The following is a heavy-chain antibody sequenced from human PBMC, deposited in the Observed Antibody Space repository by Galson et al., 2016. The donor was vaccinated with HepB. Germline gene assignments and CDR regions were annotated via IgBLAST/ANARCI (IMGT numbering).Heavy chain of an antibody. J-gene: IGHJ6*02. V-gene: IGHV3-15*07. CDR2: IKSRADGGTT. CDR1: GFTFSNAW. CDR3: TTADHKTMVRGVIISDYYYGMDV. Sequence: SLRLSCAASGFTFSNAWMNWVRQAPGKGLEWVGRIKSRADGGTTDYAAPVKGRFTISRDDSKNTLYLQMNSLKTEDTAVYYCTTADHKTMVRGVIISDYYYGMDVWGQGTTVTVSS. D-gene: IGHD3-10*01.